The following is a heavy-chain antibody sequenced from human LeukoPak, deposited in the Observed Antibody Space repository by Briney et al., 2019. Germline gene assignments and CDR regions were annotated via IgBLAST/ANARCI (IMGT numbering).Heavy chain of an antibody. J-gene: IGHJ6*03. D-gene: IGHD4-17*01. Sequence: PGGSLRLSCAASGFSFSSYSMNWVRQAPGKGLEWVSYISSRSSTIYYADSVKGRFTISRDNAKNSLYLQMNSLRAEDTAVYYCARGATVWARMDVWGKGTTVTVSS. V-gene: IGHV3-48*04. CDR2: ISSRSSTI. CDR1: GFSFSSYS. CDR3: ARGATVWARMDV.